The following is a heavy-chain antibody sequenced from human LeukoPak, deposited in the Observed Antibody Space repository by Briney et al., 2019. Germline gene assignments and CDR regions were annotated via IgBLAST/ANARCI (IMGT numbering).Heavy chain of an antibody. CDR2: INPDSGDT. V-gene: IGHV1-2*02. Sequence: ASVKVSCKASGYTFTGYYIYWVRQAPGQGLEWMGWINPDSGDTNYLQKFQGRVTMTRDTSISTAYMELSRLSSDDTAVYYCTRDLLGGSGTFDPWGQGTLVTVSS. J-gene: IGHJ5*02. CDR3: TRDLLGGSGTFDP. CDR1: GYTFTGYY. D-gene: IGHD3-10*01.